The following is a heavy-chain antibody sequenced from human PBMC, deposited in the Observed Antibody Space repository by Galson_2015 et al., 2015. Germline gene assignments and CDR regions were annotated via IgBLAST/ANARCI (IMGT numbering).Heavy chain of an antibody. CDR2: ISYHGTKT. V-gene: IGHV3-30*14. CDR3: ASAGAVTGDY. D-gene: IGHD2-21*02. CDR1: GFTFSTYA. Sequence: SLRLSCAASGFTFSTYAMHWVRQAPGKGLEWVAGISYHGTKTHYADSVKGRFTISRDNSRNILYLQMNSLRPEDTAIYSCASAGAVTGDYWGQGTLVTVSS. J-gene: IGHJ4*02.